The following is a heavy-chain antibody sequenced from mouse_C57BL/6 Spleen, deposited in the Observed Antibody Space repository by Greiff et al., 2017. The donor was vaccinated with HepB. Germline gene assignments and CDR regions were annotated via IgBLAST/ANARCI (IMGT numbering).Heavy chain of an antibody. J-gene: IGHJ1*03. V-gene: IGHV5-12*01. Sequence: EVQLVESGGGLVQPGGSLKLSCAASGFTFSDYYMYWVRQTPEKRLEWVAYISNGGGSTYYPDTVKGRFTISRDNAKNTLYLQMSRLKSEDTAMYYCARQGIYYDYDERYFDVWGTGTTVTVSS. CDR2: ISNGGGST. D-gene: IGHD2-4*01. CDR1: GFTFSDYY. CDR3: ARQGIYYDYDERYFDV.